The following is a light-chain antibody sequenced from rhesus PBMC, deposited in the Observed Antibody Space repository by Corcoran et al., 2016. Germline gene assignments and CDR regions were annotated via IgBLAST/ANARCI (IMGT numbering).Light chain of an antibody. CDR1: QGISNW. CDR2: RAS. J-gene: IGKJ2*01. Sequence: DIQMTQSPSSLSASVGDSVTITCRASQGISNWLAWYQQKPGKAPNLLIYRASNLETGVPSRFSGSGSGTDFTLTISSLQPEDVATYYCQHHDNSPPSFGQGTRVEIK. V-gene: IGKV1-69*01. CDR3: QHHDNSPPS.